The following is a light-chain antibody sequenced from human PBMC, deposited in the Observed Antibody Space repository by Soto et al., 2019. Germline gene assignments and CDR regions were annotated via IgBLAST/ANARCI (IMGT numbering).Light chain of an antibody. Sequence: QSALTQPRSVSGSPGQSVTISCTGTSSDVGGHNSVSWYQQHPGKAPKLMIYDVSKRPSGVPDRFSGSKSGNTASLTISGLQAEDEADYHCCSYAGSLHVFGTGTKLTVL. V-gene: IGLV2-11*01. CDR2: DVS. J-gene: IGLJ1*01. CDR3: CSYAGSLHV. CDR1: SSDVGGHNS.